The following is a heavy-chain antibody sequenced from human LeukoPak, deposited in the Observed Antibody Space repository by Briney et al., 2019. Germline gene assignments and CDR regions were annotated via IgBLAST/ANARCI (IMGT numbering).Heavy chain of an antibody. J-gene: IGHJ4*02. D-gene: IGHD5-18*01. V-gene: IGHV1-46*01. Sequence: ASVKVSCKASGYTFTSYHMHWVRQAPGQGLEWMGKINLSGGSTTYAQKFQGRVTMTRDTSTSTVYMELSSLRSEDTAVYYCARDAEPHTATESPNFDYWGQGTLVTVSS. CDR2: INLSGGST. CDR1: GYTFTSYH. CDR3: ARDAEPHTATESPNFDY.